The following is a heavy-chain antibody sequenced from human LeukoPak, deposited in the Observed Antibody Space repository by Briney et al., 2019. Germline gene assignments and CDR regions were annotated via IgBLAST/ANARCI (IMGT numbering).Heavy chain of an antibody. V-gene: IGHV3-23*01. D-gene: IGHD3-10*01. CDR2: ISGSGGST. J-gene: IGHJ6*03. CDR1: GFTFSSYA. Sequence: PGGSLRLSCAASGFTFSSYAMSWVRQAPGKGLEWVSAISGSGGSTYYADSAKGRFTISRDNSKNTLYLQMNSLRAEDTAVYYCAKEGLVRGYYYYYMDVWGKGTTVTVSS. CDR3: AKEGLVRGYYYYYMDV.